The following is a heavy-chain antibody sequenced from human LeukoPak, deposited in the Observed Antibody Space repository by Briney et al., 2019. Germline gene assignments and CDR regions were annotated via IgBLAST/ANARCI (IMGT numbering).Heavy chain of an antibody. D-gene: IGHD3-10*01. V-gene: IGHV3-23*01. CDR2: ISGSGGST. CDR1: GFTFSSYA. CDR3: AKDSYYYGSGSYYSAPYYFDY. J-gene: IGHJ4*02. Sequence: GGSLRLSCAASGFTFSSYAMSWVRQAPGKVLEWVSAISGSGGSTYYADSVKGRFTISRDNSKNTLYLQMNSLRAEDTAVYYCAKDSYYYGSGSYYSAPYYFDYWGQGTLVTVSS.